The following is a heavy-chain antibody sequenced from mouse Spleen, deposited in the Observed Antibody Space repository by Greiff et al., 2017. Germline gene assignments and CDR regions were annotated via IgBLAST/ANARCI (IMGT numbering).Heavy chain of an antibody. J-gene: IGHJ1*01. CDR1: GFTFSDYY. D-gene: IGHD2-4*01. CDR2: INYDGSST. Sequence: EVKLVESEGGLVQPGSSMKLSCTASGFTFSDYYMAWVRQVPEKGLEWVANINYDGSSTYYLDSLKSRFIISRDNAKNILYLQMSSLKSEDTATYYCAREGLRLRRYFDVWGAGTTVTVSS. CDR3: AREGLRLRRYFDV. V-gene: IGHV5-16*01.